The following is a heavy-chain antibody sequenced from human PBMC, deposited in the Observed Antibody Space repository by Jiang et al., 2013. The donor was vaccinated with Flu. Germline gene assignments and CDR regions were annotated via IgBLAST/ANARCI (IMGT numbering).Heavy chain of an antibody. Sequence: GWVRQMPGKGLEWMGIIYPGDSDTRYSPSFQGQVTISADKSISTAYLQWSSLKASDTAMYYCASTLSSSSWTDAFDIWGQGTMVTVSS. CDR3: ASTLSSSSWTDAFDI. D-gene: IGHD6-13*01. J-gene: IGHJ3*02. CDR2: IYPGDSDT. V-gene: IGHV5-51*01.